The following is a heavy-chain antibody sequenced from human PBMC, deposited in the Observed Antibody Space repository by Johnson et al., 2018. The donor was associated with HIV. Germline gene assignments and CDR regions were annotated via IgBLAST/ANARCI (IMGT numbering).Heavy chain of an antibody. J-gene: IGHJ3*02. CDR3: VRGGYYYDQAGAFDI. V-gene: IGHV3-20*04. Sequence: VQLVESGGGVVRPGGSLRLSCAASGFTVSSNYMSWVRQAPGKGLEWVSGINWNGGRIGYADSVKGRFTISRDNAKNSLYLQMNSLRAEDTAVYYCVRGGYYYDQAGAFDIWGQGTMVTVSS. CDR2: INWNGGRI. D-gene: IGHD3-22*01. CDR1: GFTVSSNY.